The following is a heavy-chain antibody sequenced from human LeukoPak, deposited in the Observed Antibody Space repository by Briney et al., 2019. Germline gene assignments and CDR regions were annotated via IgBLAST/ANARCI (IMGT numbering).Heavy chain of an antibody. CDR1: GGSFSGYY. V-gene: IGHV4-34*01. Sequence: SETLSLTCAVYGGSFSGYYWSWIRQPPGKGLEWIGEINHSGSTNYNLSLKSRVTISVDTSKNQFSLKLSSVTAADTAVYYCARERITMVRGVSSPPVLWGQGTLVTVSS. CDR3: ARERITMVRGVSSPPVL. CDR2: INHSGST. D-gene: IGHD3-10*01. J-gene: IGHJ4*02.